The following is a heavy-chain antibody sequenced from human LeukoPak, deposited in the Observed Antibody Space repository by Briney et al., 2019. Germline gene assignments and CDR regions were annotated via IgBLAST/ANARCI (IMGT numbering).Heavy chain of an antibody. V-gene: IGHV1-69*01. D-gene: IGHD4-23*01. CDR1: GGTFSSYA. CDR3: ARRDGGGNYYFDY. Sequence: GASVKVSCKASGGTFSSYAISWVRQAPGQGLEWMGGIIPIFGTANYAQKFQGRVTITADESTSTAYMELSSLRSEDTAVYYCARRDGGGNYYFDYWGQGTLVTVSS. J-gene: IGHJ4*02. CDR2: IIPIFGTA.